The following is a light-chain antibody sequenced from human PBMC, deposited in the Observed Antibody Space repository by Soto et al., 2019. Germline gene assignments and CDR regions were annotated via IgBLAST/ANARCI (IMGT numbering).Light chain of an antibody. V-gene: IGLV2-14*03. CDR2: DVS. CDR3: SSYTSSSTEV. J-gene: IGLJ1*01. CDR1: SSDVGAYIY. Sequence: QSVLTQPASVSGSPGQSIAISCPGTSSDVGAYIYVSWYQQHPGRAPKLIIYDVSSRPSGVSNRFSGSKSGNTASLTISGLQAEDEADYYCSSYTSSSTEVFGTGTKVTVL.